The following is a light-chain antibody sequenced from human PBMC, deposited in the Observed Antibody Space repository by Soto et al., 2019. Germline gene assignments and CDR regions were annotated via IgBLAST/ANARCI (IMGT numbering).Light chain of an antibody. CDR2: VAS. J-gene: IGKJ1*01. CDR3: QQSYSTPVT. CDR1: QDINSH. V-gene: IGKV1-39*01. Sequence: IQLTQSPSSLSASVGDRVTITCRASQDINSHLAWYQQKPGKAPKVLIYVASTLQSGVPSRFSGSGSGTDFTLTISSLQPEDFATYYCQQSYSTPVTFGQGTKVDIK.